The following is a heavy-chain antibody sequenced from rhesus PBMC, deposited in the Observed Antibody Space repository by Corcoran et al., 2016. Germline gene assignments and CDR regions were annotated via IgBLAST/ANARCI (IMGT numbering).Heavy chain of an antibody. Sequence: QLQLQESGPGLVKPSETLSLTCAVSGYSISSGYGWSWIRQPQGKGLEWIGYISYSGRTSYNPSLKSRVTISRDTSKNQFSLKLSSVTAADTAVYYFARARGIAAEGDAFDFWGQGLRVTVSS. CDR1: GYSISSGYG. D-gene: IGHD6-25*01. CDR2: ISYSGRT. J-gene: IGHJ3*01. V-gene: IGHV4-122*02. CDR3: ARARGIAAEGDAFDF.